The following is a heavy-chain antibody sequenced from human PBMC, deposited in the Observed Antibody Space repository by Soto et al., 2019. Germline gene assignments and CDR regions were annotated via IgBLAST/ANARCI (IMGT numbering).Heavy chain of an antibody. Sequence: PGGSLRLSCAASGFTFSSYAMSWVRQAPGKGLEWVSAISGSGGSTYYADFVKGRFTISRDNSKNTLYLQMNSLRAEDTAVYYCWKNCCPFSSYYYGMDVWGQGTTVTV. CDR1: GFTFSSYA. CDR2: ISGSGGST. CDR3: WKNCCPFSSYYYGMDV. V-gene: IGHV3-23*01. J-gene: IGHJ6*02. D-gene: IGHD2-15*01.